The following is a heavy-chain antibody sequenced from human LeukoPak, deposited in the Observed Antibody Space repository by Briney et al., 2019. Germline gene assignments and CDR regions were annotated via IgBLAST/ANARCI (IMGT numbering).Heavy chain of an antibody. CDR3: ARQVDSTMALPDY. CDR1: GYTFASYG. CDR2: ISTYNGHT. D-gene: IGHD3-10*01. V-gene: IGHV1-18*01. Sequence: ASVKVSCKTSGYTFASYGVTWVRQAPGQGLEWMGWISTYNGHTNYAQKLQGRVTMTTDTSTSTAYMELRSLRPDDTAVYYCARQVDSTMALPDYWGQGTLVTVSS. J-gene: IGHJ4*02.